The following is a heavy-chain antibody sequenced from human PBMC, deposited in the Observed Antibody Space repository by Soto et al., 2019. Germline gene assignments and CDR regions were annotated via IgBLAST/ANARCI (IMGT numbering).Heavy chain of an antibody. CDR3: ARFALYSYNWFDP. CDR2: IYYSGST. CDR1: GGSISSGDYY. Sequence: QVQLQESGPGLVKPSQTLSLTCTVSGGSISSGDYYWIWIRQPPGKGLEWIGYIYYSGSTYYNPSLKSRVTISVDTSKNQFSLKLSSVTAADTAVYYCARFALYSYNWFDPWGQGTLVTVSS. D-gene: IGHD2-2*02. V-gene: IGHV4-30-4*01. J-gene: IGHJ5*02.